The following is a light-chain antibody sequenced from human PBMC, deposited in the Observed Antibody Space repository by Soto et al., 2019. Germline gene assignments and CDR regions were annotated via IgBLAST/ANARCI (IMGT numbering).Light chain of an antibody. J-gene: IGKJ2*01. V-gene: IGKV3-20*01. CDR3: QQYGSSPFT. Sequence: EIVLTQSPGTLSLSPEERATLSCRASQSITSNFLVWYQQKPSQAPRPLIYDASNRAPGIPDRFSGSGSGTDFTLTISRLEPEDFAVYYCQQYGSSPFTFGQGTKLEIK. CDR1: QSITSNF. CDR2: DAS.